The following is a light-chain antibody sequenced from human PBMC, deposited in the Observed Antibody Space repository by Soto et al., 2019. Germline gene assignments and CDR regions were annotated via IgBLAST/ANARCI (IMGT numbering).Light chain of an antibody. J-gene: IGLJ1*01. Sequence: QSVLTQPPSVSGSPGQSVTISCTGTSTDFVSYNRVSWYQQPPGTAPKLMIYEVSKRPSGVPDRFSGSKSGNTASLTISGLQAADEADYYCSLYTSENAYVFGNGTKVT. CDR2: EVS. CDR3: SLYTSENAYV. V-gene: IGLV2-18*01. CDR1: STDFVSYNR.